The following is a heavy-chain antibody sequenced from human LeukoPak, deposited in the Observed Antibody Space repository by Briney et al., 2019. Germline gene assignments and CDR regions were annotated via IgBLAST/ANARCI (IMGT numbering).Heavy chain of an antibody. D-gene: IGHD6-13*01. V-gene: IGHV1-2*02. CDR2: INPNSGGT. CDR1: GYTFTGYY. J-gene: IGHJ4*02. Sequence: ASVKVSCKASGYTFTGYYMHWVRQAPGQGLEWMGWINPNSGGTNYAQKFQGRVTMTRDTSISTAYMELSRLRSDDTAVYYCATDRYSSSWLYYWGQGTLVTVSS. CDR3: ATDRYSSSWLYY.